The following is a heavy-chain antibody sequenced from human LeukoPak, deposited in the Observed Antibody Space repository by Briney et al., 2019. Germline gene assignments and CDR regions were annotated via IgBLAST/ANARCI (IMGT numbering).Heavy chain of an antibody. CDR3: ARDQLTRGDYDMDV. D-gene: IGHD1-1*01. V-gene: IGHV3-48*04. CDR2: ISSSSSTI. CDR1: GFTFSSYS. J-gene: IGHJ6*02. Sequence: GSLRLSCAASGFTFSSYSMNWVRQAPGKGLEWVSYISSSSSTIYYADSVKGRFTISRDNAKNSLYLQMNSLRAEDTAVYYCARDQLTRGDYDMDVWGQGTTVTVSS.